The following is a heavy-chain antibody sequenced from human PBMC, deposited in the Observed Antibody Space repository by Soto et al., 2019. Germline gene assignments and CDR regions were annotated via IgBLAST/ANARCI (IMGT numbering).Heavy chain of an antibody. Sequence: GESLKISCKGSGYSFTSYWIGWVRQMPGKGLEWMGIIYPGDSDTRYSPSFQGQVTISADKSISTAYLQWSSLKASDTAMYYCARLPPVGYCSSTSCPYYYYGMDVWGQGTTVTVSS. D-gene: IGHD2-2*01. CDR2: IYPGDSDT. CDR1: GYSFTSYW. CDR3: ARLPPVGYCSSTSCPYYYYGMDV. V-gene: IGHV5-51*01. J-gene: IGHJ6*02.